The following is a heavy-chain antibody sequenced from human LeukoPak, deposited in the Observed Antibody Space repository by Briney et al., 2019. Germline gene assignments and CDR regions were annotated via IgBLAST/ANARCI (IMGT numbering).Heavy chain of an antibody. D-gene: IGHD1-26*01. Sequence: GVLRLSCVASGFTFRHYAMSWVRQAPGKGLEWISCISGSDVSTYYADSVKGRFTISRDNSKNTLYLQMNSLRAEDTAVYYCANDLTGSLAGGATHYWGQGTLVTVSS. CDR1: GFTFRHYA. V-gene: IGHV3-23*01. CDR3: ANDLTGSLAGGATHY. CDR2: ISGSDVST. J-gene: IGHJ4*02.